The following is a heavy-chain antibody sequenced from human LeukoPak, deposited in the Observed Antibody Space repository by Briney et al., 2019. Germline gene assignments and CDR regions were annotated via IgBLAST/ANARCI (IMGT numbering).Heavy chain of an antibody. D-gene: IGHD5-18*01. Sequence: PGGSLRLSCAASGFTFSSYAMSWVRQAPGKGLEWVSAISGSGGSTYYADSVKGRFTISRDNSKNTPYLQMNSLRAEDTAVYYCAKYSGYSYGYAIIDYWGQGTLVTVSS. CDR3: AKYSGYSYGYAIIDY. J-gene: IGHJ4*02. CDR1: GFTFSSYA. V-gene: IGHV3-23*01. CDR2: ISGSGGST.